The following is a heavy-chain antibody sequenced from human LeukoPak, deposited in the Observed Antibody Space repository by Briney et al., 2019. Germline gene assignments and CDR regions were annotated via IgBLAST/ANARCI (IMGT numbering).Heavy chain of an antibody. D-gene: IGHD3-10*01. CDR1: GYTFTSYA. V-gene: IGHV7-4-1*02. CDR3: ATWEPFGGYYYMDV. Sequence: ASVKVSCKASGYTFTSYAMNWVRQAPGQGLEWMGWINTNTGNPTYAQGFTGRFVFSLDTSVSTAYLQISSLKDEDTAVYYCATWEPFGGYYYMDVWGKGTTVTVSS. J-gene: IGHJ6*03. CDR2: INTNTGNP.